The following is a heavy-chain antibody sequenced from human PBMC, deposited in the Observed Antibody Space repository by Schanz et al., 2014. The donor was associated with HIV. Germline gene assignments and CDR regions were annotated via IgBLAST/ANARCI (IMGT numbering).Heavy chain of an antibody. Sequence: QVQLVESGGGVVQPGRSLRLSCAASGFTFSSYGMHWVRQAPGRGLEWVAVISYDGSNKNYADSVKGRFTISRDNAKNSLYLQMNSLRAEDTAVYYCARETSGFSTSWPPRYHYYGIDVWGQGTAVIVSS. CDR3: ARETSGFSTSWPPRYHYYGIDV. D-gene: IGHD6-13*01. CDR2: ISYDGSNK. V-gene: IGHV3-30*03. J-gene: IGHJ6*02. CDR1: GFTFSSYG.